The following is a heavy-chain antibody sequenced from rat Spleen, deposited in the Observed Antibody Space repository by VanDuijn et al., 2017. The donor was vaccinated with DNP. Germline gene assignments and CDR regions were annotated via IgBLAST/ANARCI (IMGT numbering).Heavy chain of an antibody. CDR1: GFTFSSYW. V-gene: IGHV5-58*01. CDR3: ATHNYPGIMDWFAY. Sequence: EVQLMETGGGLVQPGRYLKLSCVASGFTFSSYWMHWIRQAPGKGLEWIASINTAGTSTYYPLSVKGRFTISRDNAKSTLYLQMDSLRSEDTATYDCATHNYPGIMDWFAYWGHGTLVTVSS. J-gene: IGHJ3*01. CDR2: INTAGTST. D-gene: IGHD1-4*01.